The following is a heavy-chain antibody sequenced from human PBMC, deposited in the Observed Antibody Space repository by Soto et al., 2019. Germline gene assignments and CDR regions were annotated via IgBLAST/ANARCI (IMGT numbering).Heavy chain of an antibody. V-gene: IGHV3-33*01. CDR3: AREVIRDGYNYFDY. J-gene: IGHJ4*02. CDR2: IWYDGSNK. D-gene: IGHD3-22*01. Sequence: QVQLVESGGGVVQPGRSLRLSCAASGFTFSSYGMHWVRQAPGKGLEWVAVIWYDGSNKYYADSVKGRFTISRDNSKNTLYLQMNSLRAEDTAVYYCAREVIRDGYNYFDYWGQGTLVTVSS. CDR1: GFTFSSYG.